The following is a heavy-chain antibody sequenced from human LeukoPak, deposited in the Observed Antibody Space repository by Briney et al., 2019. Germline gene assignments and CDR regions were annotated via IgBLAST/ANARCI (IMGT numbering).Heavy chain of an antibody. CDR3: ARDVEISSSWGGRWFNP. CDR2: IYYSGST. D-gene: IGHD6-13*01. Sequence: PSETLSLTCAVSGGSISSSNWWSWVRQPPGKGLEWIGYIYYSGSTNYNPSLKSRVTISVDTSKNQFSLKLSSVTAADTAVYYCARDVEISSSWGGRWFNPWGQGTLVTVSS. J-gene: IGHJ5*02. V-gene: IGHV4-4*02. CDR1: GGSISSSNW.